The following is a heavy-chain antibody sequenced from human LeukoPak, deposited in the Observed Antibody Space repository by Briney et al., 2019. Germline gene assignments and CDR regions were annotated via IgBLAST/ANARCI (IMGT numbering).Heavy chain of an antibody. V-gene: IGHV4-4*09. D-gene: IGHD3-9*01. CDR2: ISTSGNT. CDR3: ARLRNFEENYYYMDV. J-gene: IGHJ6*03. Sequence: PSETLSLTCTVSGDSIRSSYWSWIRQSPGKGLEWIGYISTSGNTNYNPPLKSRVSISIDTSKNQFSLKLSSVTAADTAVYYCARLRNFEENYYYMDVWAKGTTVTVSS. CDR1: GDSIRSSY.